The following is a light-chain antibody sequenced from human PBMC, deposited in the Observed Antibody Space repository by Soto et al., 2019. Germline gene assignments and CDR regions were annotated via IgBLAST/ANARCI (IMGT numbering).Light chain of an antibody. V-gene: IGKV1-5*01. CDR1: QSRSTW. Sequence: DIQMTQSPSTLSASVGDRVTISCPASQSRSTWLAWYQQKPGQAPKLLIHDASSLEGGVPSRFRGSGSVTEFTLPVSSRQPDDFASYYCRHYNSPLVYTFGQGTKLEIK. J-gene: IGKJ2*01. CDR3: RHYNSPLVYT. CDR2: DAS.